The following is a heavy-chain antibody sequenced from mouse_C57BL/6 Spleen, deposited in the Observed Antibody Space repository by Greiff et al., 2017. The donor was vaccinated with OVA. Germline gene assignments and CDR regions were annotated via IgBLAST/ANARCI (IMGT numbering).Heavy chain of an antibody. V-gene: IGHV1-72*01. CDR3: AISGYSNYEYYFDY. CDR2: IDPNSGGT. CDR1: GYTFTSYW. D-gene: IGHD2-5*01. Sequence: QVQLQQPGAELVKPGASVKLSCKASGYTFTSYWMHWVKQRPGRGLECIGRIDPNSGGTKYNEKFKSKATLTVDKPSSTAYMQLSSLTSEDSAVYYCAISGYSNYEYYFDYWGQGTTLTVSS. J-gene: IGHJ2*01.